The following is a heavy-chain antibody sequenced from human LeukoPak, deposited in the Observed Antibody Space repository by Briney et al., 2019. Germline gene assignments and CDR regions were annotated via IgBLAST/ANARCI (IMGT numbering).Heavy chain of an antibody. J-gene: IGHJ4*02. V-gene: IGHV3-53*01. Sequence: GGSLRLSCAASGFTVSTYYMTWVRQAPGKGLECVSVIYSGGSTYYADSVRGRFTVSRDNSKNTLYLQMNSLRAEDTAMYYCARGLGYCTSTTRLLPFDYWGQGTLVTVSS. CDR1: GFTVSTYY. CDR3: ARGLGYCTSTTRLLPFDY. D-gene: IGHD2-8*01. CDR2: IYSGGST.